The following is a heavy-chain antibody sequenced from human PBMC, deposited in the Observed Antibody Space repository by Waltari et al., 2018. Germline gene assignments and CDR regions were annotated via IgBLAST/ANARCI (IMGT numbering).Heavy chain of an antibody. D-gene: IGHD2-2*01. CDR3: ARGLGCSSTSCYAPFEYYGMDV. Sequence: QVQLQQWGAGLLKPSETLSLTCAVYGGSFSGYYWSWIRQPPGKGLEWIGEINHSGRTNYNPSLKSRVTISVDTSKNQFSLKLSSVTAADTAVYYCARGLGCSSTSCYAPFEYYGMDVWGQGTTVTVSS. CDR1: GGSFSGYY. J-gene: IGHJ6*02. CDR2: INHSGRT. V-gene: IGHV4-34*01.